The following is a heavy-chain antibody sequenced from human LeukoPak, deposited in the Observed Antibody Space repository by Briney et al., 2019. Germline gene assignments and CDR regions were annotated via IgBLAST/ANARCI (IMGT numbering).Heavy chain of an antibody. CDR3: ARGPRGSGWYTDY. D-gene: IGHD6-19*01. Sequence: PGGSLRLSCVASGFTFSSYSMNWVRQAPGKGLEWVSYISSSSSTIYYADSVKGRFTISRDNAKNSLYLQMNSLRAEDTAVYYCARGPRGSGWYTDYWGQGTLVTVSS. CDR1: GFTFSSYS. J-gene: IGHJ4*02. V-gene: IGHV3-48*01. CDR2: ISSSSSTI.